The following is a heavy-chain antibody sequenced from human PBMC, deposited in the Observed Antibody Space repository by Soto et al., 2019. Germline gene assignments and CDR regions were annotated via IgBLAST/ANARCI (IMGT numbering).Heavy chain of an antibody. D-gene: IGHD2-15*01. CDR3: ARSLLGYCSGGSCYGGLDY. V-gene: IGHV3-21*01. J-gene: IGHJ4*02. CDR1: GFTFSSYS. Sequence: GGSLRLSCAASGFTFSSYSMNWVRQAPGKGLEWVSSISSSSSYIYYADSVKGRFTISRDNAKNSLYLQMNSLRAEDTAVYYCARSLLGYCSGGSCYGGLDYWGQGTLVTVSS. CDR2: ISSSSSYI.